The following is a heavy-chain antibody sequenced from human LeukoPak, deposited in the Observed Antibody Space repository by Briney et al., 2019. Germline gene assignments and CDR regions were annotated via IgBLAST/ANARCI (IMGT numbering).Heavy chain of an antibody. Sequence: ASVKVSCKASGYTFTDYYLHWVRQAPGQGLEWMGWINPNSGGTNYAQKFQGRVTMTRDTSISTAYMEPSRLRSDDTAVYYCARPRYSSSWFFMDLWGKGTTVTVSS. V-gene: IGHV1-2*02. CDR3: ARPRYSSSWFFMDL. CDR2: INPNSGGT. D-gene: IGHD6-13*01. J-gene: IGHJ6*03. CDR1: GYTFTDYY.